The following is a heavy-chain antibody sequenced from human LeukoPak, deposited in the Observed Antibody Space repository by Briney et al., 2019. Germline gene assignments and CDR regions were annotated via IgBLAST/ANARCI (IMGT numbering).Heavy chain of an antibody. D-gene: IGHD5-24*01. V-gene: IGHV3-30*18. CDR2: ISYDGSNK. CDR1: GFTFSSYG. CDR3: AKDPDGYKPLA. J-gene: IGHJ5*02. Sequence: GGSLRLSCAASGFTFSSYGMHWVRQAPGKGLEWMAVISYDGSNKYYADSVKGRFTISRDNTKNTLYLKMNSLRAKDTAVYYCAKDPDGYKPLAWGQGTLVTVSS.